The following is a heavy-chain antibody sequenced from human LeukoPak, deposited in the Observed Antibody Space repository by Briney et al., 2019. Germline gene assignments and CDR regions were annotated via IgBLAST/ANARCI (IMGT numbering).Heavy chain of an antibody. V-gene: IGHV4-31*03. CDR3: ARDYYVRNPGYYFDY. D-gene: IGHD4-23*01. CDR1: GASISSGTYY. J-gene: IGHJ4*02. Sequence: SETLSLTCTVSGASISSGTYYWSWIRQLPGKGLEWIGCIFSSGSTYQNPSLKSRVTISVDTSENQFSLKLNSVTAAATAVYYCARDYYVRNPGYYFDYWGQGILLTVSS. CDR2: IFSSGST.